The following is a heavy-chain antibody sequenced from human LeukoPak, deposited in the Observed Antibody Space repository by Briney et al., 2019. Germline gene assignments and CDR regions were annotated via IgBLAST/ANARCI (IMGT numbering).Heavy chain of an antibody. J-gene: IGHJ4*02. V-gene: IGHV4-34*01. CDR1: GGSFSGYY. Sequence: SETLSLTCAVYGGSFSGYYWSWIRQPPGKGLEWIGEINHSGSTNYNPSLKSRVTISVDTSKNQFSLKLSSVTAADTAVYYCARRPGGQMGPPIIVAISGFDYWGQGTLVTVSS. D-gene: IGHD2-15*01. CDR2: INHSGST. CDR3: ARRPGGQMGPPIIVAISGFDY.